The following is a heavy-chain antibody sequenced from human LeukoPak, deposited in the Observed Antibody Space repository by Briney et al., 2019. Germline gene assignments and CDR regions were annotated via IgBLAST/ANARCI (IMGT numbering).Heavy chain of an antibody. D-gene: IGHD3-10*02. Sequence: GGSLRLSCAASGFTFRNYGMTWVRQAPGKGLEWVSHISGSGVSTYYADSVKGRFTISRDNAKNSLYLQMNSLRAEDTAVYYCAELGITMIGGVWGKGTTVTISS. CDR1: GFTFRNYG. CDR2: ISGSGVST. V-gene: IGHV3-48*03. CDR3: AELGITMIGGV. J-gene: IGHJ6*04.